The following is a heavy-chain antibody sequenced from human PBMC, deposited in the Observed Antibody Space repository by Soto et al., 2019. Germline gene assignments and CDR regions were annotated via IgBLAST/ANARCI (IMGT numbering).Heavy chain of an antibody. Sequence: QVQVVQSGPEVRESGASVKVSCKASGYTFTNYGVSWVRQAPGQGLEWMGWISAYNGNRNMAQKFQGRLTMTTETSTSTAYMELRSLRSDDTAVYYCVRDRAGAVSAPGHFDYWGQGTLLTVSS. J-gene: IGHJ4*02. V-gene: IGHV1-18*04. D-gene: IGHD3-16*01. CDR2: ISAYNGNR. CDR3: VRDRAGAVSAPGHFDY. CDR1: GYTFTNYG.